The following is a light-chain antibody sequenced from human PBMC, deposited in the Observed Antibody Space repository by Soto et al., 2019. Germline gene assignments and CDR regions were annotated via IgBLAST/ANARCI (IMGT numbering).Light chain of an antibody. CDR1: SSDVGGYAY. J-gene: IGLJ1*01. Sequence: QSVLTQPASVSGSPGQSITISCTGTSSDVGGYAYVSWYQQHPDKAPKLMIYEVSNRPSGVSHRFSGSKSGNTASLTVSGLQAEDEADYYCSSYAGSNNVFGTGTKLTVL. V-gene: IGLV2-14*01. CDR3: SSYAGSNNV. CDR2: EVS.